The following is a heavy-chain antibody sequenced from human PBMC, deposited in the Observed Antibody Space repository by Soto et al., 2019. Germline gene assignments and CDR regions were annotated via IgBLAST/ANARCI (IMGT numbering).Heavy chain of an antibody. D-gene: IGHD5-18*01. J-gene: IGHJ6*02. CDR3: ARANTGRLPRRADYYYAMDV. CDR2: IGAARDP. Sequence: GGSLRLSCATSGFTFSNFDMNWVHQVQGKGLEWVSAIGAARDPYYLGSVKGRFTISRENAKNSVYLQMNDLRAGDSAVYYCARANTGRLPRRADYYYAMDVWGQGTTVTVSS. V-gene: IGHV3-13*05. CDR1: GFTFSNFD.